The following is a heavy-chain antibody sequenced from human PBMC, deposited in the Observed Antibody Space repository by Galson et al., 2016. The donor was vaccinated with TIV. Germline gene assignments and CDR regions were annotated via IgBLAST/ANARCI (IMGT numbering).Heavy chain of an antibody. CDR3: ARDESSGLIDS. CDR2: ISYDGSND. V-gene: IGHV3-30*04. CDR1: GFIFSDYS. Sequence: SLRLSCAASGFIFSDYSMHWVRQAPGKGLEWVALISYDGSNDFYADSVKGRFTISKGNSKNTLDLQMNSLRAEDTAVYYCARDESSGLIDSWGQGTLVSVS. J-gene: IGHJ4*02. D-gene: IGHD6-19*01.